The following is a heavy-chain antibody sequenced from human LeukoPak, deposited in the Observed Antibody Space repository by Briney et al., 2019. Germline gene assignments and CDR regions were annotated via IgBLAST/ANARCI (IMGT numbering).Heavy chain of an antibody. CDR2: IYYSGST. Sequence: SETLSLTCTVSGGSISSSSYYWGWIRQPPGKGLEWIGSIYYSGSTYYNPSLKSRVTISVDTSKNQFSLKLSSVTAADTAVYYCARVWAAAGKGPRDYYYYGMDVWGQGTTVTVSS. V-gene: IGHV4-39*01. CDR3: ARVWAAAGKGPRDYYYYGMDV. J-gene: IGHJ6*02. CDR1: GGSISSSSYY. D-gene: IGHD6-13*01.